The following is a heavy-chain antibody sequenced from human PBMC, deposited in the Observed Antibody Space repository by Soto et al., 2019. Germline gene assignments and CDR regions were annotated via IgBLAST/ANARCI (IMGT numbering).Heavy chain of an antibody. J-gene: IGHJ4*02. CDR3: VREERIAAPQLDY. D-gene: IGHD6-6*01. Sequence: PSETLSLTCTVSGGSIKSSDYHWRWTRQSPAKGLEWIGYIHNSGTSFYNPSLRGRVTVTLDTSRSQFSLTLASVTAADTAVYYCVREERIAAPQLDYWGQGIPVTAPQ. V-gene: IGHV4-30-4*01. CDR1: GGSIKSSDYH. CDR2: IHNSGTS.